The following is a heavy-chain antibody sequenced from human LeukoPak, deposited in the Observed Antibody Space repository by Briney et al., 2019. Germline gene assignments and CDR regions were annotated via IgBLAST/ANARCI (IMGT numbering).Heavy chain of an antibody. V-gene: IGHV3-53*01. CDR2: IYSGDST. D-gene: IGHD2-21*02. Sequence: GGSLRLSCAASGFTVSSNYMSWVRQAPGKGLEWVSVIYSGDSTYYADSVKGRFTISRDNSKNTLYLQMNSLRAEDTAVYYCAAVVTATFFDYWGQGTLVTVSS. J-gene: IGHJ4*02. CDR3: AAVVTATFFDY. CDR1: GFTVSSNY.